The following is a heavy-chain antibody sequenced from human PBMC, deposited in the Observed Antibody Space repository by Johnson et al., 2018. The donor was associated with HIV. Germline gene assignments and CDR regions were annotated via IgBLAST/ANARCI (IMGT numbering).Heavy chain of an antibody. CDR3: ARAEGDYYDSGGWGPDAFDI. J-gene: IGHJ3*02. V-gene: IGHV3-21*04. CDR1: GFTFSSYA. CDR2: ISGSGSTT. D-gene: IGHD3-22*01. Sequence: VKLVESGGGVVQPGRSLRLSCAASGFTFSSYAMHWVRQAPGKGLEWVSAISGSGSTTYYADSVKGRFTISRDNAKNSLYLQVNSLRAEDTAVYYCARAEGDYYDSGGWGPDAFDIWGQGTMVTVSS.